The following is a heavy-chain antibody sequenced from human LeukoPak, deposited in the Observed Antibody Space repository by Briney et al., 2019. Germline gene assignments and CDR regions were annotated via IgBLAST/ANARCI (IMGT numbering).Heavy chain of an antibody. J-gene: IGHJ4*02. CDR1: GGSISSYY. CDR3: ARVGVFGYCTRDSCHFPLDY. V-gene: IGHV4-59*01. D-gene: IGHD2-15*01. Sequence: SETLSLTCTVSGGSISSYYWSWIRQPPGKGLEWIGYIYYSGSTNYNPTLKSRVTISVDTSKNQFSLKLSSVTAADTAVYYCARVGVFGYCTRDSCHFPLDYWGQGTLATVSS. CDR2: IYYSGST.